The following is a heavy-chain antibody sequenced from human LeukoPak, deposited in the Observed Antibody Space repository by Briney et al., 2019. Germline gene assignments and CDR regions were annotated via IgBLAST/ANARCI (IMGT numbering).Heavy chain of an antibody. D-gene: IGHD1-1*01. CDR2: ISSGSSYI. V-gene: IGHV3-21*01. CDR1: GFTFSTYS. CDR3: ARAPDRNDGTVFDY. J-gene: IGHJ4*02. Sequence: GGSLRLSCAASGFTFSTYSMNWVRQTPGKGLEWVSSISSGSSYIYYADSVKGRFTISRDNAKNSLYLQMNSLRAEDTAVYYCARAPDRNDGTVFDYWGRGTLVTVSS.